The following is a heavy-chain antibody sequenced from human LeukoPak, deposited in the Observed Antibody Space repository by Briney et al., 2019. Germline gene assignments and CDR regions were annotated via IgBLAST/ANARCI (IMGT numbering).Heavy chain of an antibody. J-gene: IGHJ4*02. D-gene: IGHD2-2*02. V-gene: IGHV3-21*04. CDR2: ISSRSSYI. CDR1: GFTFSSYS. Sequence: GGSLRLSCAASGFTFSSYSMNWVRQAPGKGLEWVSSISSRSSYIYYADSVKGRFTISRDNGKNSLYLQMNRLRPDDTALYYCAKGLQKLGFCSRTSCYMATTDFWGQGTLVTVSS. CDR3: AKGLQKLGFCSRTSCYMATTDF.